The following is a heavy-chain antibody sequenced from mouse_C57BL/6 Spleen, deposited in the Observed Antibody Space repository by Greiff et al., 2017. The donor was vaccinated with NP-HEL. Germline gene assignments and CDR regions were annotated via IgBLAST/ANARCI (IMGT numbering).Heavy chain of an antibody. Sequence: QVQLQQPGAELVMPGASVKLSCKASGYTFTSYWMHWVKQRPGQGLEWIGEIDPSDSYTNYNQKFKGKSTLTVDKSSSTAYMQLSSLTSEDSAVYYCARRVLPLYAMDYWGQGTSVTVSS. J-gene: IGHJ4*01. CDR3: ARRVLPLYAMDY. CDR1: GYTFTSYW. D-gene: IGHD2-10*01. V-gene: IGHV1-69*01. CDR2: IDPSDSYT.